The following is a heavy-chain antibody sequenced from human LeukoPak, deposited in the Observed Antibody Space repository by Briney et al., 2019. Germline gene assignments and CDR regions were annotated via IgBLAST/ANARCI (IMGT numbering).Heavy chain of an antibody. D-gene: IGHD2/OR15-2a*01. Sequence: GGSLRLSCAAFGFTFSSYSMTWVRQAPGKRLEWVSSISSSSSYIYYADSVKGRFTISRDNAKNSLYLQMNSLRAEDTAVYYCARDLSATAVWFDPWGQGTLVTVSS. V-gene: IGHV3-21*01. CDR2: ISSSSSYI. J-gene: IGHJ5*02. CDR1: GFTFSSYS. CDR3: ARDLSATAVWFDP.